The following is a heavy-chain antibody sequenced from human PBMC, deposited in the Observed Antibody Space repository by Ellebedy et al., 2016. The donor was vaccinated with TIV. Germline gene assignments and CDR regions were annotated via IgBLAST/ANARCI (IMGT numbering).Heavy chain of an antibody. D-gene: IGHD1-14*01. J-gene: IGHJ4*02. CDR1: GFTFSTYA. CDR3: AKDEVYTWDY. V-gene: IGHV3-23*01. CDR2: ISVSGIGT. Sequence: PGGSLRLSCAASGFTFSTYAMSWVRQAPGKGLEWVSAISVSGIGTYYADSVKGRFTISRDNSKNTLYLQMNSLRAEDTAVYYCAKDEVYTWDYWGQGTLVTVSS.